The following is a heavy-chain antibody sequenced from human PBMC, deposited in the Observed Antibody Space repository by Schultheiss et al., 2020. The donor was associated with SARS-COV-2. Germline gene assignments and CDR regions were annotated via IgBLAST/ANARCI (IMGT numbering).Heavy chain of an antibody. J-gene: IGHJ4*02. Sequence: GESLKISCAASGFTFSGSAMHWVRQASGKGLEWVGRIRSKANSYATAYAASVKGRFTISRDDSKNTAYLQMNSLKTEDTAVYYCTTDPAYYDFWSGYPYFDYWGQGTLVTVSS. CDR1: GFTFSGSA. V-gene: IGHV3-73*01. CDR2: IRSKANSYAT. CDR3: TTDPAYYDFWSGYPYFDY. D-gene: IGHD3-3*01.